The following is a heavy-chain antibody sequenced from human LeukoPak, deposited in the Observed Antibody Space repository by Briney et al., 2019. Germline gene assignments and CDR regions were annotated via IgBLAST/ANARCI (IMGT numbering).Heavy chain of an antibody. J-gene: IGHJ4*02. CDR1: GGTFSSYA. D-gene: IGHD3-22*01. CDR2: FIPIFGTA. Sequence: GASVKVSCKASGGTFSSYAISWVRQAPGQGLEWMGGFIPIFGTANYAQKFQGRVTITTDESTSTAYMELSSLRSEDTAVYYCARDDTEHARFPRSTVVADYWGQGTLVTVSS. CDR3: ARDDTEHARFPRSTVVADY. V-gene: IGHV1-69*05.